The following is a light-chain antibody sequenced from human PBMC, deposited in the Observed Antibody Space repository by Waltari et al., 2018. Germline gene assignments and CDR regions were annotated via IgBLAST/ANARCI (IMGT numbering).Light chain of an antibody. CDR1: QSLVFSDGNTY. CDR2: KIS. V-gene: IGKV2-30*01. Sequence: DVVMTQSPLSLPVTLGQPASISCRSSQSLVFSDGNTYLNWFHQRPGQSPRRLIYKISNRDSGVPDRFSGSGSDTDVTQKISRVEAEDVGVYYCMQGTHWPPYTLGQGTTLEIK. CDR3: MQGTHWPPYT. J-gene: IGKJ2*01.